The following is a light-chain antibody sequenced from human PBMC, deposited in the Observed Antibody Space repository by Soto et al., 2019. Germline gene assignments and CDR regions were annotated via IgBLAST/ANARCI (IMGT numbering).Light chain of an antibody. CDR1: ISDIGGYNF. CDR2: DVN. V-gene: IGLV2-14*01. CDR3: ASYTRTTTLV. J-gene: IGLJ2*01. Sequence: QSALTQPASVSGSPGQSITISCTGTISDIGGYNFISWYQHHPGKAPKLVIYDVNNRPSGISYRFSGSKSGNTASLTISGREAEDEADDYCASYTRTTTLVFGGGTKVTVL.